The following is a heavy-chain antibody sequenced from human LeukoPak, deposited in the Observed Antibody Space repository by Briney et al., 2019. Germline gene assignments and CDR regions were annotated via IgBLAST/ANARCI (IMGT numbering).Heavy chain of an antibody. J-gene: IGHJ3*02. V-gene: IGHV4-59*01. D-gene: IGHD3-22*01. CDR2: IYYSGST. CDR3: ARASYYYDSSGYYSCDAFDI. CDR1: GGSISSYY. Sequence: SETLSLTCTVSGGSISSYYWSWIRRPPGKGLEWIGYIYYSGSTNYNPSLKSRVTISVDTSKNQFSLKLSSVTAADTAVYYCARASYYYDSSGYYSCDAFDIWGQGTMVTVSS.